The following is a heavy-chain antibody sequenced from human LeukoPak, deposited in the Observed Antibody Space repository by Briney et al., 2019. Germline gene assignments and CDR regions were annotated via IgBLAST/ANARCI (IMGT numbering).Heavy chain of an antibody. CDR3: ARDPTRRTGLYIYYYYGMDV. CDR1: GFTFSSYG. D-gene: IGHD2-8*01. CDR2: IWYDGSNK. V-gene: IGHV3-33*01. Sequence: GGSLRLSCAASGFTFSSYGMHWVRQAPGKGLGWVAVIWYDGSNKYYADSVKGRFTISRDNSKNTLYLQMTSLRAEDTAVYYCARDPTRRTGLYIYYYYGMDVWGQGTTLTVSS. J-gene: IGHJ6*01.